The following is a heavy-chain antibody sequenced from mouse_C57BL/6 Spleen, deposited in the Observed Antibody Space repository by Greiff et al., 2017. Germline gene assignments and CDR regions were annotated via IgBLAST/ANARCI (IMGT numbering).Heavy chain of an antibody. Sequence: VQLQESGPGLVAPSQSLSITCTVSGFSLTSYAISWVRQPPGKGLEWLGVIWTGGGTNYNSALKSRLSISKDNSKSQVFLKMNSLQTDDTARYYCARNKPYYYGSSPYYFDYWGQGTTLTVSS. CDR1: GFSLTSYA. CDR3: ARNKPYYYGSSPYYFDY. V-gene: IGHV2-9-1*01. CDR2: IWTGGGT. D-gene: IGHD1-1*01. J-gene: IGHJ2*01.